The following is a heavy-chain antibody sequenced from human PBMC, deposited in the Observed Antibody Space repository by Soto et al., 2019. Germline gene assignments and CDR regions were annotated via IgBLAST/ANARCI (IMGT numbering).Heavy chain of an antibody. J-gene: IGHJ4*02. CDR1: GYDFSTYY. CDR2: IHPRDSDT. V-gene: IGHV5-51*01. D-gene: IGHD4-17*01. CDR3: ARHASRDYPPDY. Sequence: GESLKISCKGSGYDFSTYYIGWVRQMPGKGLEWLGLIHPRDSDTRYSPSFQGQVTISVDQSINTAYLQWSSLKASDTAMYYCARHASRDYPPDYWGQGTLVTVSS.